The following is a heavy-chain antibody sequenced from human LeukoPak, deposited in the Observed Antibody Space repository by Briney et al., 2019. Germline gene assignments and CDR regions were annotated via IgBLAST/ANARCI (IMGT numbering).Heavy chain of an antibody. Sequence: GRSLRLSCAASGFTFSSYAMHWVRQAPGKGVEWVAVISYDGSNKCYADSVKGRFTISRDNSKNTLYLQMNSLRAEDTAVYYCATVTAGWFDPWGQGTLVTVSS. CDR1: GFTFSSYA. CDR3: ATVTAGWFDP. CDR2: ISYDGSNK. D-gene: IGHD4-11*01. J-gene: IGHJ5*02. V-gene: IGHV3-30*04.